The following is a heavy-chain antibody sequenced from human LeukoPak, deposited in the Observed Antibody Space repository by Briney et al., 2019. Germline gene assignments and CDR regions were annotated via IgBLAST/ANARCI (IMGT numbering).Heavy chain of an antibody. Sequence: SGTLSLTCAVSGGSIKGNNWWSWVRQPPGKGLEWIGYIYYSGSTNYNPSLKSRVTISVDTSKNQFSLKLSSVTAADTAVYYCARASGYSSGWYVGDSDYFDYWGQGTLVTVSS. CDR3: ARASGYSSGWYVGDSDYFDY. J-gene: IGHJ4*02. D-gene: IGHD6-19*01. V-gene: IGHV4-4*02. CDR1: GGSIKGNNW. CDR2: IYYSGST.